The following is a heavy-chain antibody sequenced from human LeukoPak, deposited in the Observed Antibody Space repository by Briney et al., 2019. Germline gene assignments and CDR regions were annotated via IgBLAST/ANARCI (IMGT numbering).Heavy chain of an antibody. J-gene: IGHJ4*02. V-gene: IGHV3-66*02. CDR2: IYSGGST. CDR3: ARGMVLGVIDFLDY. Sequence: QPGGSLRLSCAASGFTVSSNYMSWVRQAPGKGLEWVSVIYSGGSTYYADSVKGRFTISRDNSKNTLYLQMNSLRAEDTAVYYCARGMVLGVIDFLDYWGQGTLVTVSS. CDR1: GFTVSSNY. D-gene: IGHD3-10*01.